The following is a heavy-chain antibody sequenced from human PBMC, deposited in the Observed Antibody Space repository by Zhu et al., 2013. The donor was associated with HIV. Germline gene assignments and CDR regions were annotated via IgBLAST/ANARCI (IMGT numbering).Heavy chain of an antibody. CDR3: ARDGEEYNMDNWFDF. CDR1: GSSFRTYG. V-gene: IGHV1-69*01. Sequence: QVQLLQSGAEVKKPGSSVKVSCKVSGSSFRTYGLNWVRQAPGQGLQWMGGIIPVFGTVNYAQTFQGRVTITADELTKTAYMDLRRLRFDDTAVYYCARDGEEYNMDNWFDFWGQGTTVTVSS. J-gene: IGHJ5*01. CDR2: IIPVFGTV. D-gene: IGHD1-1*01.